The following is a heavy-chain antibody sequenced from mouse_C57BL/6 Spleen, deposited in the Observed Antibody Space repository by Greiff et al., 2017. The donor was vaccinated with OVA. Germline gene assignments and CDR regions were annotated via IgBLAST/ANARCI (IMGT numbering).Heavy chain of an antibody. CDR2: ISSGSSTI. CDR1: GFTFSDYG. V-gene: IGHV5-17*01. CDR3: ARESYYYGSLFAY. D-gene: IGHD1-1*01. J-gene: IGHJ3*01. Sequence: EVMLVESGGGLVKPGGSLKLSCAASGFTFSDYGMHWVRQAPEKGLEWVAYISSGSSTIYYADTVKGRFTISRDNAKNTLFLQMTSLRSEDTAMYYCARESYYYGSLFAYWGQGTLVTVSA.